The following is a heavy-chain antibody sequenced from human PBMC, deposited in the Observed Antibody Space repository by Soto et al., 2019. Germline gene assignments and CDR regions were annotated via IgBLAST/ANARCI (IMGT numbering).Heavy chain of an antibody. Sequence: QVQLVQSGAEVKKPGASVKVSCKASGYTFTSYGISWVRQAPGQGLEWMGWISAYNGNTNYAQKLQGRVTMTTDTSTSTAYMELRSLRSDDTAVYYCARYLANPTYYYYYGMDVWGQGTTVTVSS. V-gene: IGHV1-18*04. CDR2: ISAYNGNT. J-gene: IGHJ6*02. CDR1: GYTFTSYG. CDR3: ARYLANPTYYYYYGMDV.